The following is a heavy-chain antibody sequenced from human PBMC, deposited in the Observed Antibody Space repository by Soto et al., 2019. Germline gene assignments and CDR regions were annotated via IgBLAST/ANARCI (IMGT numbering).Heavy chain of an antibody. CDR1: GVSINSDSYS. CDR3: ARHTYDFWTGYYPRLDY. D-gene: IGHD3-3*01. J-gene: IGHJ4*02. CDR2: IYYSGST. V-gene: IGHV4-39*01. Sequence: PSETLSLTCAVSGVSINSDSYSWGWIRQPPGKGLEWIGSIYYSGSTFYNPSLKSRVTISVDTSKNQFSLRLSSVTAADTAVYYCARHTYDFWTGYYPRLDYWGRGTLVTVSS.